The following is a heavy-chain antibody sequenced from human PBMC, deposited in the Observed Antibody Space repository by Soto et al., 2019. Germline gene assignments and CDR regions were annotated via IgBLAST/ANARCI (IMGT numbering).Heavy chain of an antibody. CDR3: ARVHSSSYHYFKD. Sequence: HPGGSLRLSCAASGFTFNSYAMHWVRQAPGKGLEYVSAISSNGGSTYYANSVKGRFTISRDNSKNTLYLQMGSLRAEDTAVYYCARVHSSSYHYFKDWGQGTLVTVSS. J-gene: IGHJ4*02. D-gene: IGHD6-13*01. V-gene: IGHV3-64*01. CDR2: ISSNGGST. CDR1: GFTFNSYA.